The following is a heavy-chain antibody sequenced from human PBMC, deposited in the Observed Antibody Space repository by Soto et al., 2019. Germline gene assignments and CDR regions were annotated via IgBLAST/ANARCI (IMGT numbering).Heavy chain of an antibody. V-gene: IGHV4-34*01. D-gene: IGHD6-13*01. CDR2: INHSGST. CDR1: GGSFSGYY. Sequence: QVQLQQWGAGLLKPAETLSLTCAVYGGSFSGYYWSWIRQTPGKGLEWIGEINHSGSTNNNPSLKSRVTISVHTSKNQFSLKLSYVTAEDTAVYYCARGVRRAAAGVFADYFDYWGQRTLVTVSS. J-gene: IGHJ4*02. CDR3: ARGVRRAAAGVFADYFDY.